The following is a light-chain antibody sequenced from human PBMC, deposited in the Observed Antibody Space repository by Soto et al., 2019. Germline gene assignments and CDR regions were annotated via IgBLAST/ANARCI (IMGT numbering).Light chain of an antibody. CDR2: GNN. J-gene: IGLJ2*01. V-gene: IGLV1-44*01. Sequence: QSVLTQPSSPSGTPGQRVTISCSGSGSSIGTNTVNWYRQLPGTAPKLLIYGNNQRPSGVPDRFSGSKSGTSASLAISGLQTEDEADYYCAAWDGSLNNVLFGGGTELTVL. CDR3: AAWDGSLNNVL. CDR1: GSSIGTNT.